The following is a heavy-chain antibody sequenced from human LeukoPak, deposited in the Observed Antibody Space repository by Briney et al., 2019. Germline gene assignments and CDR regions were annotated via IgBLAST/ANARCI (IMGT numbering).Heavy chain of an antibody. D-gene: IGHD6-19*01. V-gene: IGHV3-30-3*01. CDR2: ISYDGGTT. CDR1: GFTFSGYP. CDR3: ARPRGITVRSLDY. Sequence: GRSLRLSCVASGFTFSGYPMDWVRQAPDKGLQWVAVISYDGGTTSYADSVKGRFTISRDNSKNTLYLQLSSLRPEDTAVYYCARPRGITVRSLDYWGQGTLVTVSS. J-gene: IGHJ4*02.